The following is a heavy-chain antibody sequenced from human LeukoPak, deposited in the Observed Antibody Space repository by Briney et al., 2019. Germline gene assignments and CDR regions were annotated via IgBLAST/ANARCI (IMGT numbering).Heavy chain of an antibody. Sequence: SETLSLTCTVSGGSFSGYYWSWIRQPPGKGLEWIGYIYNTGSTNSGSTKDNPSLKSRVTISVDTSKNQFSLKLSSVTAADTAVYYCARDRGYSYGYYYYYGMDVWGQGTTVTVSS. D-gene: IGHD5-18*01. J-gene: IGHJ6*02. CDR1: GGSFSGYY. V-gene: IGHV4-59*01. CDR3: ARDRGYSYGYYYYYGMDV. CDR2: IYNTGSTNSGST.